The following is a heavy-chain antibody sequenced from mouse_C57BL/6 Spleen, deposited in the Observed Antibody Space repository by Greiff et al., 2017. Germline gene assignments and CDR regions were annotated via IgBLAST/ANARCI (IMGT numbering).Heavy chain of an antibody. Sequence: VQLQQSGPELVKPGASVKIPCKASGYTFTDYNMDWVKQSHGKSLEWIGDINPNNGGTIYNQKFKGKATLTVDKSSSTAYMELRSLTSEDTAVYYCARFKAAQATLFDYWGQGTTLTVSS. V-gene: IGHV1-18*01. CDR2: INPNNGGT. CDR3: ARFKAAQATLFDY. J-gene: IGHJ2*01. CDR1: GYTFTDYN. D-gene: IGHD3-2*02.